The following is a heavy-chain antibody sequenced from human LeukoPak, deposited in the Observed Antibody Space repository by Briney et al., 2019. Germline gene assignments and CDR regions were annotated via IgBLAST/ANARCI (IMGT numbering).Heavy chain of an antibody. CDR2: IYTSGST. J-gene: IGHJ4*02. D-gene: IGHD1-7*01. CDR1: GGSFSDYY. V-gene: IGHV4-59*10. CDR3: ARGSRELYYFDY. Sequence: PSETLSLTCAVYGGSFSDYYWSWIRQPAGKGLEWIGRIYTSGSTNYNPSLKSRVTMSVDTSKNQFSLKLSSVTAADTAVYYCARGSRELYYFDYWGRGTLVTVSS.